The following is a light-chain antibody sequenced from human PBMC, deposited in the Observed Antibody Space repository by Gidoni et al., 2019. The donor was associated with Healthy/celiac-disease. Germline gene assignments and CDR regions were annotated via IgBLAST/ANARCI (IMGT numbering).Light chain of an antibody. CDR2: RNN. CDR3: AAWDDSLSGQVV. CDR1: SSNIGSNY. V-gene: IGLV1-47*01. J-gene: IGLJ2*01. Sequence: QSVLTQPPSSSGTPGQRVTISCSGSSSNIGSNYVYWYQQLPGTAPKLLIYRNNQRLSGVPDRFSGSKSGTSASLAISWLRSEDEADYYCAAWDDSLSGQVVFGGGTKLTVL.